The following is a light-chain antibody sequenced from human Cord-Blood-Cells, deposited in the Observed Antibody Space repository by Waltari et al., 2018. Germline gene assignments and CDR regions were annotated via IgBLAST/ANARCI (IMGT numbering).Light chain of an antibody. CDR1: PSVLSSSNNKNY. Sequence: DIVMTQSPDSLAVSLGERATINCKSSPSVLSSSNNKNYIAWYQQKRGQPPKLLLYWASTRESGVPDRFSGRGSGTDFTLTISSLQAEDVAVYYCQQYYSTPRTFGQGTKLEIK. J-gene: IGKJ2*01. CDR2: WAS. CDR3: QQYYSTPRT. V-gene: IGKV4-1*01.